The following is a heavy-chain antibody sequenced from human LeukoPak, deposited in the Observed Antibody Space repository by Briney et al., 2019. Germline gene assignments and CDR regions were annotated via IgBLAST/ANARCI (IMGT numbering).Heavy chain of an antibody. CDR2: INYDGSST. CDR1: GFTFSSYW. V-gene: IGHV3-74*01. J-gene: IGHJ6*02. Sequence: PGGSLRLSCEVSGFTFSSYWMNWVRHVPGKGPVWVSRINYDGSSTNYADSVKGRFTISRDNAKNTLYLQMSSPRAEDTAVYFCARGYYEMDVWGQGTTVTVSS. CDR3: ARGYYEMDV.